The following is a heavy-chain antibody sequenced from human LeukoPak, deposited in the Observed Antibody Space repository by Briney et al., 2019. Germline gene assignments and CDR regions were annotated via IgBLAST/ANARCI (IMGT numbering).Heavy chain of an antibody. CDR3: TTRSVCSRTSCPDY. CDR1: GFTFSNAW. Sequence: GGSLRLSCAASGFTFSNAWMSWVRQAPGKGLEWVGRIKSKTDGGTTDYAAPVKGRFTISRDDSKNTLYLQMNSLKTENTAVYYCTTRSVCSRTSCPDYWGQGTLVTVSS. CDR2: IKSKTDGGTT. J-gene: IGHJ4*02. D-gene: IGHD2-2*01. V-gene: IGHV3-15*01.